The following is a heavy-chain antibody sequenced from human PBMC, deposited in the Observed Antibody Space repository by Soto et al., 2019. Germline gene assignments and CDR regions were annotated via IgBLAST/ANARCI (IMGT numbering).Heavy chain of an antibody. Sequence: SETLSLTCAVYGGSFSGYYWSWIRQPPGKGLEWIGEINHSGSTNYNPSLKSRVTISVDTSKNQFSLKLSSVTAADTAVYYCARADILRYSESHKHPQSPKYGMDVWRQGTTLTVSS. CDR3: ARADILRYSESHKHPQSPKYGMDV. J-gene: IGHJ6*02. CDR2: INHSGST. CDR1: GGSFSGYY. D-gene: IGHD3-9*01. V-gene: IGHV4-34*01.